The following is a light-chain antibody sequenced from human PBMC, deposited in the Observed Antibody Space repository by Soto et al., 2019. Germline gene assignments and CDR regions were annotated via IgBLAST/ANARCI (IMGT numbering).Light chain of an antibody. CDR3: QQRSNWPRFT. J-gene: IGKJ4*01. CDR1: QSVSSY. Sequence: EIVLTQSPATLSLSPGEIATLSFSASQSVSSYLAWYQQKPGQAPRLLIYDASNRATGIPARFSGSGSGTDFTLTISSLEPEDFAVYYCQQRSNWPRFTFGGGTKVDIK. V-gene: IGKV3-11*01. CDR2: DAS.